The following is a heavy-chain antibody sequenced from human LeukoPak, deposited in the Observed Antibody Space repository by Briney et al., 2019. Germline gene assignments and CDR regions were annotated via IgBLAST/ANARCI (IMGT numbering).Heavy chain of an antibody. V-gene: IGHV3-48*02. CDR1: GFTFSSYN. J-gene: IGHJ4*02. Sequence: GGSLRLSCAASGFTFSSYNMNWVRQAPGKGLEWVSYISSSSSTIYYADSVKGRFTISRDNAKNSLYLQMNRLRDEDTAVYYCARGNPSDYWGRGTLVTVSS. CDR2: ISSSSSTI. CDR3: ARGNPSDY.